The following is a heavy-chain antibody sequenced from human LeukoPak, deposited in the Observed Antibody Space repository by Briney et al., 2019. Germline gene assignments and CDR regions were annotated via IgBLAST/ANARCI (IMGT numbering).Heavy chain of an antibody. D-gene: IGHD3-3*01. CDR3: ARLDDFNSLTGGTYIWFDP. Sequence: SETLSLTCTVSGGSISSSSYYWGWIRQPPGKGLEWIGSIYYSGSTYYNPSLKSRVTISVDTSKNQFSLKLSSVTAADTAVYYCARLDDFNSLTGGTYIWFDPWGQGTLVTVSS. J-gene: IGHJ5*02. V-gene: IGHV4-39*01. CDR1: GGSISSSSYY. CDR2: IYYSGST.